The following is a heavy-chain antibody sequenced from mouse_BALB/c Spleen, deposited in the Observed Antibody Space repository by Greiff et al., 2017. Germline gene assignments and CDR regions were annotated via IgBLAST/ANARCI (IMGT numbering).Heavy chain of an antibody. V-gene: IGHV6-6*02. CDR3: TPILPPYYAMDY. CDR1: GFTFSSYW. CDR2: IRLKSDNYAT. Sequence: EVKLVESGGGLVQPGGSMKLSCVASGFTFSSYWMSWVRQSPEKGLEWVAEIRLKSDNYATHYAESVKGKFTISRDDSKSRLYLQMNSLRAEDTGIYYCTPILPPYYAMDYWGQGTSVTVSS. J-gene: IGHJ4*01. D-gene: IGHD2-1*01.